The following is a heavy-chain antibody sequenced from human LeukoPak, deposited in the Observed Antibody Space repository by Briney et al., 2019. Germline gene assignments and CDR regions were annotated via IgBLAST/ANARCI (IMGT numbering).Heavy chain of an antibody. J-gene: IGHJ4*02. CDR2: ISSSGSTI. V-gene: IGHV3-11*01. CDR1: GFTFSDYY. CDR3: ARDGLAYCGGDCYSGFDY. Sequence: PGGSPRLSCAASGFTFSDYYMSWIRQAPGKGLEWVSYISSSGSTIYYADSVKGRFTISRDNAKNSLYLQMNSLRAEDTAVYYCARDGLAYCGGDCYSGFDYWGQGTLVTVSS. D-gene: IGHD2-21*02.